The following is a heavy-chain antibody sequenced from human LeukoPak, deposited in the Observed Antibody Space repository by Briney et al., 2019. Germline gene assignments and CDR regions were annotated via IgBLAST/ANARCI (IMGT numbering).Heavy chain of an antibody. Sequence: GGSLRLSCAASGFTFSSYAMSWVRQAPGKGLEWVANLNQDGSGKYYVDSVKGRFTISRDNAKNSLYLQMNSLRAEDTAVYYCARGHYGMDVWGQGTTVTVSS. CDR2: LNQDGSGK. J-gene: IGHJ6*02. V-gene: IGHV3-7*01. CDR1: GFTFSSYA. CDR3: ARGHYGMDV.